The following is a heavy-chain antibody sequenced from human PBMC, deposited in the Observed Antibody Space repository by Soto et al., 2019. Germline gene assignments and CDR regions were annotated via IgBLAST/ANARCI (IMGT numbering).Heavy chain of an antibody. CDR3: VKDESINWYSGHFRH. CDR2: INWNSGSI. V-gene: IGHV3-9*01. J-gene: IGHJ1*01. CDR1: GFTFDDYA. D-gene: IGHD6-13*01. Sequence: VQLLESGGSLVQPGGSLTLSCAASGFTFDDYAMHWVRQVPGKGLEWVSGINWNSGSIGYADSVKGRFAISRDNAKNSLHLQMNSLRAEDTAFYYCVKDESINWYSGHFRHWGQGTLVTVSS.